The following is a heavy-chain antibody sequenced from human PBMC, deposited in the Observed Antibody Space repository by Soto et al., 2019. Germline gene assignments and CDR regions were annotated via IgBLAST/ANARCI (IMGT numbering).Heavy chain of an antibody. CDR2: INSDGSST. D-gene: IGHD2-21*01. V-gene: IGHV3-74*01. J-gene: IGHJ1*01. Sequence: PGGSPRLSCAASGVTFSSYLMPWVRKAPGKGLVWVSRINSDGSSTSYADSVKGRFTISRDNAKNTLYLQMNSLRAEDTAVYYCARDAYCGGDCYSSTVQHWGQGTLVTVSS. CDR1: GVTFSSYL. CDR3: ARDAYCGGDCYSSTVQH.